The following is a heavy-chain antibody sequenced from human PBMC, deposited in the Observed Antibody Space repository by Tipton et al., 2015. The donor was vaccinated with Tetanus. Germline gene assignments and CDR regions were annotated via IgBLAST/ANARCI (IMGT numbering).Heavy chain of an antibody. CDR1: GGSFSTYV. J-gene: IGHJ4*02. V-gene: IGHV1-69*06. Sequence: QSGAEVKKPGSSVKVSCKVSGGSFSTYVISWVRQAPGQGLEWMGGIIPIFGTINYAQSFQGRVTISADKSTSTAHMEPSSLRFEDTAVYYCGRGLKFYFDGGPCDYWGPGTLVTVSA. CDR3: GRGLKFYFDGGPCDY. D-gene: IGHD3-9*01. CDR2: IIPIFGTI.